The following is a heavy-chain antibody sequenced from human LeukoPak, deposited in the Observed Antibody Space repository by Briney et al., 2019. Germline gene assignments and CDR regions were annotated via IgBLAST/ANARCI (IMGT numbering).Heavy chain of an antibody. J-gene: IGHJ4*02. D-gene: IGHD5-18*01. CDR1: GFTFSSYA. Sequence: GGSLRLSCAASGFTFSSYAMSWVRQAPGKGLEWVSAISGSGGSTYYADSVKGRFTISRDNSKNTLYLQMNSLRAEDTAVYYCARGGGQLWTPFDYWGQGTLVTVSS. V-gene: IGHV3-23*01. CDR2: ISGSGGST. CDR3: ARGGGQLWTPFDY.